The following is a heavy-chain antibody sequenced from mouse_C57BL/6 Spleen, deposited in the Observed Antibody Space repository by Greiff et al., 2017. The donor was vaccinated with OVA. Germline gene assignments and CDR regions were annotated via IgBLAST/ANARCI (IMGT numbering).Heavy chain of an antibody. CDR2: INPNNGGT. CDR1: GYTFTDYN. V-gene: IGHV1-22*01. CDR3: ARDSYGPWFAY. D-gene: IGHD1-1*01. Sequence: EVQLQQSGPELVKPGASVKMSCKASGYTFTDYNMHWVKQSHGKSLEWIGYINPNNGGTSYNQKFKGKATLTVNQSSSTAYMELRSLTSEDSAVYYCARDSYGPWFAYWGQGTLVTVSA. J-gene: IGHJ3*01.